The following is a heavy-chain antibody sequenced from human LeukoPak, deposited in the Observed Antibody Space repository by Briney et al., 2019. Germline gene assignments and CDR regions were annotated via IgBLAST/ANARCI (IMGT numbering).Heavy chain of an antibody. Sequence: SETLSLTCAVYGGSFSGYYWSWIRQPPGKGLEWIGEINHSGSTNYNPSLKSRVTISVDTSKNQFSQKLSSVTAADTAVYYCARGGVPAALNWFDPWGQGTLVTVSS. D-gene: IGHD2-2*01. CDR3: ARGGVPAALNWFDP. CDR2: INHSGST. J-gene: IGHJ5*02. V-gene: IGHV4-34*01. CDR1: GGSFSGYY.